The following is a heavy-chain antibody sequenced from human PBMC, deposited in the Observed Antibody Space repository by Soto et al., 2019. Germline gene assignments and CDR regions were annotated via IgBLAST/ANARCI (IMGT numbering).Heavy chain of an antibody. CDR2: IYYSGST. CDR3: ARVLVSRYCSSTSCSGFDY. Sequence: ASETLSLTCTVSGGSISSGGYYWSWIRQHPGKGLEWIGYIYYSGSTYYNPSLKSRVTISVDTSKNQFSLKLSSVTAADTAVYYCARVLVSRYCSSTSCSGFDYWGQGTLVTVSS. CDR1: GGSISSGGYY. D-gene: IGHD2-2*01. V-gene: IGHV4-31*03. J-gene: IGHJ4*02.